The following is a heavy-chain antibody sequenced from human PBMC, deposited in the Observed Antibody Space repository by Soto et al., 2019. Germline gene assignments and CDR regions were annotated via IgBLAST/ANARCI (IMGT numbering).Heavy chain of an antibody. CDR1: GYTFTSYA. CDR3: ARDLSGYDTLYYDY. J-gene: IGHJ4*02. V-gene: IGHV1-3*01. Sequence: ASVKVSCKASGYTFTSYAMHWVRQAPGQRLEWMGWINAGNGNTKYSQKFQGRVTITRDTSASTAYMELSSLRSEDTAVYYCARDLSGYDTLYYDYWGQGTLVTVSS. CDR2: INAGNGNT. D-gene: IGHD5-12*01.